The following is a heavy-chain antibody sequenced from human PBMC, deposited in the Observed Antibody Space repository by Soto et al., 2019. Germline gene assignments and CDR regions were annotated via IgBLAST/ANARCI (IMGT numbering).Heavy chain of an antibody. D-gene: IGHD3-22*01. J-gene: IGHJ4*02. V-gene: IGHV3-30*18. Sequence: QVQLVESGGGVVQPGRSLRLSCAASGFTFSSYGMHWVRQAPGKGLEWVAVISYDGSNKYYADSVKGRFTISRDNSKNTLYLQMNSLRAEDTAVYYCAKDMYYYDSSGYYHYFDYWGQGTLVTVSS. CDR3: AKDMYYYDSSGYYHYFDY. CDR2: ISYDGSNK. CDR1: GFTFSSYG.